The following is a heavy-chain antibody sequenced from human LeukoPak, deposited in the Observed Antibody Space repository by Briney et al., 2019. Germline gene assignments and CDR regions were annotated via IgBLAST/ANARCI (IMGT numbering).Heavy chain of an antibody. V-gene: IGHV3-23*01. Sequence: GGSLRLSCAASGFTFSSFAMTWVRQAPGRGLEWVSSITGRGGNTFYADSVKGRFSMSRDNSRNTLYLQLNSLRAEDTAVYYCGRDPNGDYIGAFDMWGHGTMVTVSS. CDR3: GRDPNGDYIGAFDM. J-gene: IGHJ3*02. CDR1: GFTFSSFA. CDR2: ITGRGGNT. D-gene: IGHD4-17*01.